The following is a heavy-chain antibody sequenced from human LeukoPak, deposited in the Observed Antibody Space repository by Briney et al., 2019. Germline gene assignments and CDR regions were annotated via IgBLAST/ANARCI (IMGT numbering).Heavy chain of an antibody. D-gene: IGHD6-19*01. CDR2: IRYDGSNK. CDR3: AKTGGPYSSGWYPPIGY. J-gene: IGHJ4*02. Sequence: GGSLRLSCAASGFTFSSYGMHWVRQAPGKGLEWVAFIRYDGSNKYYADSVKGRFTISRDNSKNTLYLQMNSLRAEDTAVYYCAKTGGPYSSGWYPPIGYWGQGTLVTVSS. CDR1: GFTFSSYG. V-gene: IGHV3-30*02.